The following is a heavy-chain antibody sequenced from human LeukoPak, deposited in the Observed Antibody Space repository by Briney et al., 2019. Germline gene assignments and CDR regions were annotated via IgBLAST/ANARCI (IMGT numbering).Heavy chain of an antibody. Sequence: ASVKVSCKASGYTFTSYGISWVRQAPGQGLEWMGWISAYNGNTNYAQKLQGRVTMTTDTSTSTAYMELRSLRSDDTAVYYCARTSITMIVVAIAPFDYWGQGTLVTVSS. D-gene: IGHD3-22*01. CDR1: GYTFTSYG. V-gene: IGHV1-18*01. J-gene: IGHJ4*02. CDR3: ARTSITMIVVAIAPFDY. CDR2: ISAYNGNT.